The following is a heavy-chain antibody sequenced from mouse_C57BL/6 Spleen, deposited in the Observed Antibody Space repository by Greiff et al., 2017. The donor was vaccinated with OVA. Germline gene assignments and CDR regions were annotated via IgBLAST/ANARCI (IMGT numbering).Heavy chain of an antibody. CDR1: GFSFTSYG. V-gene: IGHV2-2*01. CDR2: IWSGGST. Sequence: VQRVESGPGLVQPSQSLSITCTVSGFSFTSYGVHWVSQSPGKGLEWLGVIWSGGSTDYNAAFISSLSITKDNSKSQIYFKMNSLQAEDTAIYYWARKKWYYGSGGYAMGYWGQGASVTVSS. CDR3: ARKKWYYGSGGYAMGY. J-gene: IGHJ4*01. D-gene: IGHD1-1*01.